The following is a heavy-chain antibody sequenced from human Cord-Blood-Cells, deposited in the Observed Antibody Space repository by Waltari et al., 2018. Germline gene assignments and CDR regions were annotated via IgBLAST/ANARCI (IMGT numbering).Heavy chain of an antibody. V-gene: IGHV4-4*07. CDR1: GGSLSSYY. Sequence: QVQLQESGPGLVKPSETLSLTCTVSGGSLSSYYWSWIRQPAGQGVEWIGRIYTSGSTNYNPSLKSRVTMSVDTSKNQFSLKLSSVTAADTAVYYCARVVYYGSGSFRSYYYYMDVWGKGTTVTVSS. CDR3: ARVVYYGSGSFRSYYYYMDV. D-gene: IGHD3-10*01. CDR2: IYTSGST. J-gene: IGHJ6*03.